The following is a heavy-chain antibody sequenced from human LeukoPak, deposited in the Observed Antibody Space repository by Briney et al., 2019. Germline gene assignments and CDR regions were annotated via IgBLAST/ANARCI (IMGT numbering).Heavy chain of an antibody. J-gene: IGHJ4*02. CDR2: IYYTGST. D-gene: IGHD6-6*01. CDR3: ARHRAYSSSSPFDY. Sequence: SETLSLTCSVSGDSISSLYWSWIRQPPGKGLEWIGYIYYTGSTNYNPSLKSRVTMFVDMSKNQFSLRLSSVTAADTAVYYCARHRAYSSSSPFDYWGQGTLVTVSS. CDR1: GDSISSLY. V-gene: IGHV4-59*08.